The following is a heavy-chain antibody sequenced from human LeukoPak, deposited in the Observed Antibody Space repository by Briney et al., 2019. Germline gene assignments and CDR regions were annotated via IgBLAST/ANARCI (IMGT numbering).Heavy chain of an antibody. CDR1: GFTFSSYA. CDR2: INNSGGST. V-gene: IGHV3-23*01. Sequence: PGGSLRLSCAASGFTFSSYAMNWVRQAPGKGLAWVSGINNSGGSTYYADSVKGRFTISRDNSKNTLYLQMNSLRAEDTAVYYCGRGIQSFDPWGQGTLVTVSS. J-gene: IGHJ5*02. CDR3: GRGIQSFDP.